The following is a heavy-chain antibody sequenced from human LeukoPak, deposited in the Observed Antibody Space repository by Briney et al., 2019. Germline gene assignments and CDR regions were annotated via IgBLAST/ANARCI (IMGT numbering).Heavy chain of an antibody. CDR3: AKDQTHFVV. CDR1: GFSFSGYG. J-gene: IGHJ2*01. Sequence: GGSLRLSCAASGFSFSGYGMHCVRQAPGKGLEWVAFIQYNGLNKFYADSVKGRFTISRDNSKNTVYLQMNSLRPDDTALYYCAKDQTHFVVWGRGTLVSVSS. CDR2: IQYNGLNK. V-gene: IGHV3-30*02.